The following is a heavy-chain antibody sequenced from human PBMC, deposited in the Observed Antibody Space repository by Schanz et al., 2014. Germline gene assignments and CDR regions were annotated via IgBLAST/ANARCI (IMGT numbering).Heavy chain of an antibody. J-gene: IGHJ4*02. CDR1: GFTFSNHA. CDR3: ARDFPYVSGSYYKGFGY. D-gene: IGHD3-10*01. Sequence: VHLVESGGGVVQPGGSLRLSCAASGFTFSNHALSWVRQAPGKGLEWVSYISSSSSTIYYADSVKGRFTISRDNAKNSLYLQMNSLRAEDTAVYFCARDFPYVSGSYYKGFGYWGQGTLVTVSS. CDR2: ISSSSSTI. V-gene: IGHV3-48*01.